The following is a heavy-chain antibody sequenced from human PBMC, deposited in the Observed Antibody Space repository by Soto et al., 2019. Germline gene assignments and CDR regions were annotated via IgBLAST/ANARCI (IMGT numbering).Heavy chain of an antibody. Sequence: GGSLRLSCAASGFSFGSYALSWVRQAPGKGLGWVSTISGSDGKTFYADSVKGRFSISRDTSQSTLYLQMNSLRADDTAMYYCARWSYLDYWGQGTLVTVSS. V-gene: IGHV3-23*01. CDR2: ISGSDGKT. J-gene: IGHJ4*02. CDR1: GFSFGSYA. CDR3: ARWSYLDY. D-gene: IGHD3-3*01.